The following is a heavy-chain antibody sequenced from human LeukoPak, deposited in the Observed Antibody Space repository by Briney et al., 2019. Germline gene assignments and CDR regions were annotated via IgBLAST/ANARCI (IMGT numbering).Heavy chain of an antibody. J-gene: IGHJ4*02. D-gene: IGHD3-22*01. CDR2: ISAYNGNT. V-gene: IGHV1-18*01. CDR3: ARGGSYYDSSGYYYSTTGDY. CDR1: GYTFTSYG. Sequence: ASVKVSCKASGYTFTSYGISWVRQAPGQGLEWMGWISAYNGNTNYAQKLQGSVTMTTDTSTSTAYMELRSLRSDDTAVYYCARGGSYYDSSGYYYSTTGDYWGQGTLVTVSS.